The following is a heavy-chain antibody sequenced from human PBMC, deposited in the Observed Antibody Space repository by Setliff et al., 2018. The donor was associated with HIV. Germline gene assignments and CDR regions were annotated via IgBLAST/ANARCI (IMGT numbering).Heavy chain of an antibody. J-gene: IGHJ1*01. CDR2: ISGSAGTT. Sequence: GGSLRLSCAASGFTFSNYAMSWVRQAPGKGLEWVSGISGSAGTTYYADSVKGRFTISRDNSKNTLYLQMNSLRAEDTAVYYCAGESSIAVAEYFQHWGQGTLVTVSS. D-gene: IGHD6-19*01. CDR1: GFTFSNYA. V-gene: IGHV3-23*01. CDR3: AGESSIAVAEYFQH.